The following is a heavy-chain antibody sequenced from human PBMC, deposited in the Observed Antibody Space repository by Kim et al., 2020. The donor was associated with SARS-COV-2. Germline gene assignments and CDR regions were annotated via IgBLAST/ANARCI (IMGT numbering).Heavy chain of an antibody. D-gene: IGHD2-2*01. V-gene: IGHV1-46*01. J-gene: IGHJ4*02. CDR3: ARDLVVVPAASGFDY. Sequence: KFQGRVTMTRETATGTVYMGLSSLRSEDTAVYYCARDLVVVPAASGFDYWGQGTLVTVSS.